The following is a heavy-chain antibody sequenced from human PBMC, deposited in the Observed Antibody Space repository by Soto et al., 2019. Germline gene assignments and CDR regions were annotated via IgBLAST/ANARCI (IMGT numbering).Heavy chain of an antibody. D-gene: IGHD6-19*01. J-gene: IGHJ6*02. Sequence: ASVKVSCKASGYTFTSYDINWVRQATGQGLEWMGWMNPNSGNTDYAQKFQGRVTMTRNTSISTAYMELSSLRSEDTAVYYCARDYSSGYGMDVWGQGTTVTVSS. V-gene: IGHV1-8*01. CDR1: GYTFTSYD. CDR2: MNPNSGNT. CDR3: ARDYSSGYGMDV.